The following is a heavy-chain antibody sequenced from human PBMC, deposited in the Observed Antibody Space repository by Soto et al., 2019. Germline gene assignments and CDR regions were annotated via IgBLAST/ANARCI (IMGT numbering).Heavy chain of an antibody. D-gene: IGHD1-1*01. V-gene: IGHV3-30*18. Sequence: PGGSLRLSCAASGFTFSSYGMEWVRLAPGKGLEWVAATTYDGGITHYVDSVKGRFTISRDNSKNTLYLQMNSLRVEDTAAYYCAEALENPYFYYCLNGWGQGTTVTVSS. J-gene: IGHJ6*02. CDR3: AEALENPYFYYCLNG. CDR2: TTYDGGIT. CDR1: GFTFSSYG.